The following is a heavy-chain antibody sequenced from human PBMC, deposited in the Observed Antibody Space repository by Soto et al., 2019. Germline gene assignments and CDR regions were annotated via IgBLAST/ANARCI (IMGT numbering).Heavy chain of an antibody. D-gene: IGHD3-16*01. CDR2: ISAYNGNT. J-gene: IGHJ4*02. Sequence: GASVKVSCKASGYTFTNFGISCVRQAPGQGLEWMGWISAYNGNTNYAQNFQGRVTMTTDTSTSTAYMELRSLRSDDTAVYYCERGGTPIDYWGQGTLVTVSS. V-gene: IGHV1-18*01. CDR3: ERGGTPIDY. CDR1: GYTFTNFG.